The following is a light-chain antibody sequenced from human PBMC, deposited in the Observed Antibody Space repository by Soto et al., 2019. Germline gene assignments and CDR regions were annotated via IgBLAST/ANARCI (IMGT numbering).Light chain of an antibody. CDR2: EVS. CDR1: SSDVGGYNY. Sequence: QSALTQPASVSGSPGQSITISCTGTSSDVGGYNYVSWYQQHPGKAPKLMIYEVSNRPSGVSNRFSGSKSGNTASLTISGLQAEVEADYYCSSYTSSSTLYVFVTGTKVTVL. V-gene: IGLV2-14*01. CDR3: SSYTSSSTLYV. J-gene: IGLJ1*01.